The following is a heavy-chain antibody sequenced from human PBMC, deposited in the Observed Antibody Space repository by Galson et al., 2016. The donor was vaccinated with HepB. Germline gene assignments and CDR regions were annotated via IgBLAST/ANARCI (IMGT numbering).Heavy chain of an antibody. J-gene: IGHJ5*02. D-gene: IGHD2-15*01. Sequence: SLRLSCAASGFTVSNNYMRWVRQAPGKGLERVSLIYNGGSTYYADSVKGRFTISRDSSKNTLYLQMNSLRAGDTAVYYCARNRHCSGGSCYGAWGQGTLVTVSS. CDR3: ARNRHCSGGSCYGA. CDR1: GFTVSNNY. CDR2: IYNGGST. V-gene: IGHV3-66*01.